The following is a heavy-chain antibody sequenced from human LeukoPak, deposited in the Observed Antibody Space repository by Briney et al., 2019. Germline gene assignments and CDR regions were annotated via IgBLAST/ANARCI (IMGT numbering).Heavy chain of an antibody. CDR1: GFSFTSLC. J-gene: IGHJ4*02. V-gene: IGHV5-10-1*01. CDR2: IDSSDAYK. D-gene: IGHD6-19*01. Sequence: GESLKIFRKGSGFSFTSLCYAWGPQRPGKGAEWMGRIDSSDAYKNYSPSLQGHVTISAAKSISTVYLQWSSLKASDTAMYYCARHCAGILVAGKWGQGNLVTVSS. CDR3: ARHCAGILVAGK.